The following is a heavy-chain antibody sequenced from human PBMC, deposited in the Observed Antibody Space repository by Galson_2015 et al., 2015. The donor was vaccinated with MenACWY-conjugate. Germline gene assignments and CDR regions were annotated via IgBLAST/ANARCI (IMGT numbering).Heavy chain of an antibody. Sequence: SLRLSCAASGFTVSANCMSWVRQAPGKGLEWVSILCSGTTTYYADSVKGRFTISGDNSKNTVYLQMNSPRAEDTAMYYCARSRVGYGERWLDPWGQGTLVTVSS. CDR3: ARSRVGYGERWLDP. CDR2: LCSGTTT. V-gene: IGHV3-53*01. J-gene: IGHJ5*02. CDR1: GFTVSANC. D-gene: IGHD5-12*01.